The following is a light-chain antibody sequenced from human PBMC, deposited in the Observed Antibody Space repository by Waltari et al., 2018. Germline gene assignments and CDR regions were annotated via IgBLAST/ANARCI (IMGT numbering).Light chain of an antibody. CDR1: QIIRTSY. J-gene: IGKJ4*01. V-gene: IGKV3-20*01. CDR2: DAS. Sequence: EIVLTQSPGTLSLSPGERASLSCRASQIIRTSYLAWYQQKPGQAPRLLIYDASRRATGIPDRFSGSGSGTDFTLTISRLEPEDFAVYYCQKYGSTPRPFGGGTKVEIK. CDR3: QKYGSTPRP.